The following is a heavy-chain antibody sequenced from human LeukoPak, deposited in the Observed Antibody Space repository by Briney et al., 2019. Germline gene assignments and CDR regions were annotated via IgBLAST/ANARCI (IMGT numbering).Heavy chain of an antibody. CDR3: AREESSGWPRFDP. J-gene: IGHJ5*02. CDR2: ISAYNGNT. Sequence: ASVKVSCRASGYTFTSYGISWVRQAPGQGLEWMGWISAYNGNTNYTQKLQGRVTMTTDTSTSTAYMELRSLRSDDTAVYYCAREESSGWPRFDPWGQGTLVTVSS. D-gene: IGHD6-19*01. CDR1: GYTFTSYG. V-gene: IGHV1-18*01.